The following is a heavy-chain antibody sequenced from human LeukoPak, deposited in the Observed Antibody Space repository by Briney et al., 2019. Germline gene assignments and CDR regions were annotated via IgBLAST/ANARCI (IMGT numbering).Heavy chain of an antibody. CDR1: GFTFDDYG. V-gene: IGHV3-20*04. J-gene: IGHJ3*02. CDR3: ARDKIFGVVRHTFDI. D-gene: IGHD3-3*01. Sequence: PGGSLRISCAASGFTFDDYGMSWVREAPGKGLEWVSGINWTGGSTGYADSVKGGFTISRDNAKNSLYLQMNSPRAVDTALYYCARDKIFGVVRHTFDIWGQGTMVTVSS. CDR2: INWTGGST.